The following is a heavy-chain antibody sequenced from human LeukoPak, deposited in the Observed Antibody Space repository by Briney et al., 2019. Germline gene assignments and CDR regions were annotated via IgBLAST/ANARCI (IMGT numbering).Heavy chain of an antibody. CDR2: ISGSGGST. V-gene: IGHV3-23*01. D-gene: IGHD3-22*01. CDR1: GFTFSSYS. J-gene: IGHJ3*02. CDR3: AKENYYDSSGSPFYDAFDI. Sequence: PGGSLRLSCAASGFTFSSYSLSWVRQAPGKGLEWVSAISGSGGSTYYADSVKGQFTISRDNSKNTLYLQMNSLRAEDTAVYYCAKENYYDSSGSPFYDAFDIWGQGTMVTVSS.